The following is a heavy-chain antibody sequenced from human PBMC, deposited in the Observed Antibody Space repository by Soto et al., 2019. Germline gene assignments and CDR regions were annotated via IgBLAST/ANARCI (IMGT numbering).Heavy chain of an antibody. V-gene: IGHV1-8*01. D-gene: IGHD1-26*01. Sequence: GASVKVSCKASGYTFTSYGMNWLRQATGQGLEWMGWMNPTTANTGYAQKFQGRVTMTWDTSISTAYMDLSSLTFEDTAVYYCARQWELSGYYYGMDVWGQGTTVTVSS. CDR2: MNPTTANT. J-gene: IGHJ6*02. CDR3: ARQWELSGYYYGMDV. CDR1: GYTFTSYG.